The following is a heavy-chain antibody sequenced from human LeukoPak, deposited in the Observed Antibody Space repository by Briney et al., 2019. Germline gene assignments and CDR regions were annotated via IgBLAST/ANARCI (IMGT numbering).Heavy chain of an antibody. CDR3: ARGPRIAADGQNYYYNGMDV. J-gene: IGHJ6*02. D-gene: IGHD6-13*01. CDR2: ISHSGST. CDR1: GGSISSSSYY. V-gene: IGHV4-39*07. Sequence: SETLSLTCTVSGGSISSSSYYWTWIRQPPGKGLEWIGEISHSGSTNYIPSLKSRVTISVDTSKNQFSLKLSSVTAADTAVYYCARGPRIAADGQNYYYNGMDVWGQGTTVTVSS.